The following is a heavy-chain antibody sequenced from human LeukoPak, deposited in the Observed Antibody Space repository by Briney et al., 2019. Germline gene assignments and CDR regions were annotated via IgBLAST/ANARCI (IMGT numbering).Heavy chain of an antibody. CDR1: GGSISSYY. V-gene: IGHV4-59*01. D-gene: IGHD2-2*01. CDR2: IYYSGNT. Sequence: SETLSLTCTVSGGSISSYYWSWIRQPPGKGLEWIGYIYYSGNTKYNPSLKSRVTISVDTSKNQFSLKLSSVTAADTAVYYCATVIPAATYNWFDPWGQGTLVTVSS. CDR3: ATVIPAATYNWFDP. J-gene: IGHJ5*02.